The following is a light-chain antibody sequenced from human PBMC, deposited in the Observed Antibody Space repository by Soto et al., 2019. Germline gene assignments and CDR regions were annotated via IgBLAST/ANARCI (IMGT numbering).Light chain of an antibody. J-gene: IGKJ4*01. V-gene: IGKV1-12*01. CDR3: QQTYSFPPT. CDR1: QDIYYW. CDR2: TAS. Sequence: IQLTQSPSSVSASVGDRVTITCRASQDIYYWLAWYRQRPGRAPELLVYTASTLFGGVPSRFSGSGSGTEFTLTISILQPEDFATYYCQQTYSFPPTFGGGAKVEFK.